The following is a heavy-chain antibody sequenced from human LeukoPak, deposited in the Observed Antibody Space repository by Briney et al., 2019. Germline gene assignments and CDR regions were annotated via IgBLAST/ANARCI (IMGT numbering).Heavy chain of an antibody. CDR3: ARGVDYANWFDS. CDR2: ISAHEGNT. D-gene: IGHD4-17*01. V-gene: IGHV1-18*01. Sequence: GPSVKVSCKASGYTFISYGIIWVRQAPGQGLEWMGWISAHEGNTKYAQNLQGRVTMTTDTSTSTAYMELRSLRSDDTAVYFCARGVDYANWFDSWGQGTLVTVSS. CDR1: GYTFISYG. J-gene: IGHJ5*01.